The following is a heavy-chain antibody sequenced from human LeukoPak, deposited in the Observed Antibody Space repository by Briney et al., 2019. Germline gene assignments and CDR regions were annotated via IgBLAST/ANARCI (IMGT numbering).Heavy chain of an antibody. J-gene: IGHJ4*02. CDR2: IKSDGSNT. Sequence: PGGSLRLFCAASGFTFSNYWMHWVRQAPGKGLVWVSRIKSDGSNTNYADSVKGRFTISRDNAKNTLHLQMNSLRAEDTAVYYCARGGYYGSGRYYFDSWGQGTLVTVSS. V-gene: IGHV3-74*01. D-gene: IGHD3-3*01. CDR1: GFTFSNYW. CDR3: ARGGYYGSGRYYFDS.